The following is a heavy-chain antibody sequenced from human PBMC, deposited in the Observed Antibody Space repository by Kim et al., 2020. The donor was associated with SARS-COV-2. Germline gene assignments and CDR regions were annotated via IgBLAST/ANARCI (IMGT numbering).Heavy chain of an antibody. V-gene: IGHV3-23*01. J-gene: IGHJ4*02. Sequence: GGSLRLSCAASGFAFSSYAMSWVRQAPGKGLEWVSAIPGNGRRTYYADSVKGRFTISRDNSKNTLYLQMNILRAEDTAVYYCAKEENKVATPGIGYWGQGTLVTVSS. CDR1: GFAFSSYA. CDR3: AKEENKVATPGIGY. CDR2: IPGNGRRT. D-gene: IGHD3-10*01.